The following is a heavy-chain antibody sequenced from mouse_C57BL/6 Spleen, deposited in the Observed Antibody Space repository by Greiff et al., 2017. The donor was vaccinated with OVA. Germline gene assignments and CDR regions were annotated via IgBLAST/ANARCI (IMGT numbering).Heavy chain of an antibody. V-gene: IGHV3-6*01. CDR1: GYSITSGYY. CDR2: ISYDGSN. Sequence: DVKLQESGPGLVKPSQSLSLTCSVTGYSITSGYYWNWIRQFPGNKLEWMGYISYDGSNNYNPSLKNRISITRDTSKNQFFLKLNSVTTEDTATYYCARDRGGYEGYFDVWGTGTTVTVSS. J-gene: IGHJ1*03. D-gene: IGHD2-2*01. CDR3: ARDRGGYEGYFDV.